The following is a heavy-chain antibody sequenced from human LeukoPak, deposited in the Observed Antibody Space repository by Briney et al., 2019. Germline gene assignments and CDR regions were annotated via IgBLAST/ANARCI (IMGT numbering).Heavy chain of an antibody. V-gene: IGHV1-2*02. Sequence: ASVKVSCKASGYTFTGYYMHWVRQAPGQGLEWMGWIKPNSGGTNYAQKFQGRVTMTRDTSISTAYMELSRLRSDDTAVYYCAREGIAAAGSLYNWFDPWGQGTLVTVAS. CDR2: IKPNSGGT. CDR1: GYTFTGYY. CDR3: AREGIAAAGSLYNWFDP. D-gene: IGHD6-13*01. J-gene: IGHJ5*02.